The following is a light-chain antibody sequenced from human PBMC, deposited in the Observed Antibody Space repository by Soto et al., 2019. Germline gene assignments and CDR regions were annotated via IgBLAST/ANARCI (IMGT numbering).Light chain of an antibody. CDR1: ISDVGGNKF. V-gene: IGLV2-14*03. CDR3: SSFTGTNYV. Sequence: QSVLPQPASVSGSPGQSITISCTGTISDVGGNKFVSWYQQYPGKAPKLMICDVSNRPSGVSNRFSGSKSGNTASLTISGLQAEDEADYYCSSFTGTNYVFGTGIKVTVL. CDR2: DVS. J-gene: IGLJ1*01.